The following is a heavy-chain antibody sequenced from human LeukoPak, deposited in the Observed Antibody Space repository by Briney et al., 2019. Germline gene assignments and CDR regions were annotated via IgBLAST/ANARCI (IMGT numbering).Heavy chain of an antibody. J-gene: IGHJ3*02. CDR3: ARSQYCSSTSCYPAHDAFDI. D-gene: IGHD2-2*01. CDR2: INHSGST. CDR1: GGSFSGYY. V-gene: IGHV4-34*01. Sequence: SETLSLTCAVYGGSFSGYYWSWIRQPPGKGLEWIGEINHSGSTNYNPSLKSRVTISVDTSKNQFSLKLSSVTAADTAVYYCARSQYCSSTSCYPAHDAFDIWGQGTMVTVSS.